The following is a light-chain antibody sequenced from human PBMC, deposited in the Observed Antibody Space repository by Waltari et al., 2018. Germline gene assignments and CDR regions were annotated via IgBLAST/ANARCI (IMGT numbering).Light chain of an antibody. CDR1: EDVSIS. CDR2: DAS. CDR3: QQRRNWPPLT. J-gene: IGKJ4*01. Sequence: ETVLTPSPATLSLSQGARATLSCRASEDVSISLAWYQQKPGQAPRLLIYDASNRATGSPTRFSGSGSGTDFTLTISSLEPEDFALYYCQQRRNWPPLTFGGGTKVE. V-gene: IGKV3-11*01.